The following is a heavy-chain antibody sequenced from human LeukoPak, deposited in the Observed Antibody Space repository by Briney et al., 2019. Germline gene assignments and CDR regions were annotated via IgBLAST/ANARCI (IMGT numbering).Heavy chain of an antibody. CDR2: INPSGGST. CDR3: ARSPYYYDSSGYSLNGFNYFDY. D-gene: IGHD3-22*01. J-gene: IGHJ4*02. CDR1: GYTFTSYY. Sequence: ASVKVSCKASGYTFTSYYMHWVRQAPGQGLEWMGIINPSGGSTSNAQKFQGRVTMTRDTSTSTVYMELNSLRAEDTAMYYCARSPYYYDSSGYSLNGFNYFDYWGQGTLVTVSS. V-gene: IGHV1-46*01.